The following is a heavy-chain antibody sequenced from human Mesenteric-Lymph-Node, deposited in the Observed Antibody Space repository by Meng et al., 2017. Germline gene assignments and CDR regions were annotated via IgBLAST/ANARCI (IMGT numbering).Heavy chain of an antibody. CDR3: ARVSSGWDYFDY. V-gene: IGHV4-31*03. J-gene: IGHJ4*02. Sequence: QVPLPGSGPGLGKPSPTLSLTCTVSGGSVSSGGYYWTWIRQHPGKGLEWFGHIYYSGSTFYNPSLKRRVIISIDTSKNQFSLNLRSVTAADTAVYYCARVSSGWDYFDYWGQGTLVTVSS. D-gene: IGHD6-19*01. CDR2: IYYSGST. CDR1: GGSVSSGGYY.